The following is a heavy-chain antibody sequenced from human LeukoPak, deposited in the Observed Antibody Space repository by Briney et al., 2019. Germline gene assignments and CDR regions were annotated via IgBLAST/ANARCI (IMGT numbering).Heavy chain of an antibody. V-gene: IGHV4-34*01. CDR3: ARESSFAFDI. J-gene: IGHJ3*02. CDR2: INHSGST. CDR1: GGSFSDYY. Sequence: SETLSLTCAVYGGSFSDYYWSWLRQPPGKGLEWVGEINHSGSTNYNPSLKSRVTISVDTSKNQFSLKLSSVTAADTAVYYCARESSFAFDIWGQGTMVTVSS. D-gene: IGHD2-2*01.